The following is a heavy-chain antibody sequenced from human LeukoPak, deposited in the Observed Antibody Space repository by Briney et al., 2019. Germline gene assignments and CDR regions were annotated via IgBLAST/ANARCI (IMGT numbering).Heavy chain of an antibody. CDR3: ARAYSSGWYGDNWFDP. J-gene: IGHJ5*02. V-gene: IGHV3-11*04. CDR2: ISSSGSTI. CDR1: GFTFSDYY. Sequence: GGSLRLSCAASGFTFSDYYMSWIRQAPGKGLEWVSYISSSGSTIYYADSVKGRFTISRDNAKNSLYLQMSSLRAEDTAVYYCARAYSSGWYGDNWFDPWGQGALVTVSS. D-gene: IGHD6-19*01.